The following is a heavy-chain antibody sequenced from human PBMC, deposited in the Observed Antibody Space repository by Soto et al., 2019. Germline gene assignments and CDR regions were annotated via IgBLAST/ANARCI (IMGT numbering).Heavy chain of an antibody. D-gene: IGHD1-20*01. CDR2: IWYDGSNK. CDR3: ASDQYDWNDIGGMDA. Sequence: QVQLVESGGGVVQPGRSLRLSCAASGFTFSSYGMHWVRQAPGKGLEWVAVIWYDGSNKYYADSVKGRFTISRDNSKNTRYLQMNSLRAADTAVYYCASDQYDWNDIGGMDAWGQGTTVTVSS. J-gene: IGHJ6*01. CDR1: GFTFSSYG. V-gene: IGHV3-33*01.